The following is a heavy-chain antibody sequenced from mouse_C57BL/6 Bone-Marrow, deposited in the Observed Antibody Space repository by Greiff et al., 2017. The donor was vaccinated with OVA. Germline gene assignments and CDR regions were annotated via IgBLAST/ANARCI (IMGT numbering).Heavy chain of an antibody. D-gene: IGHD1-1*01. J-gene: IGHJ2*01. CDR1: GFTFSSYG. Sequence: EVKLMESGGDLVKPGGSLKLSCAASGFTFSSYGMSWVRQTPDKRLEWVATISSGGSYTYYPDSVKGRFTISRDTAKNTLYLQMSSLKSEDTAMYYCARRLRSFDYWGQGTTLTVAS. CDR2: ISSGGSYT. CDR3: ARRLRSFDY. V-gene: IGHV5-6*02.